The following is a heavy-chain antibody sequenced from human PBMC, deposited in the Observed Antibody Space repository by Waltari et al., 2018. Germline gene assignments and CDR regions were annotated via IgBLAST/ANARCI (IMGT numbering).Heavy chain of an antibody. D-gene: IGHD6-13*01. V-gene: IGHV3-9*01. J-gene: IGHJ4*02. CDR2: ISWNSGSI. Sequence: EVQLVESGGGLVQPGRSLRLSCAASGFTFDDYAMHWVRQAPGKGLEWVSGISWNSGSIGYADSVKGRFTISRDNAKNSLYLQMNSLRAEDTALYYCARGYKQQLRFGYWGQGTLVTVSS. CDR1: GFTFDDYA. CDR3: ARGYKQQLRFGY.